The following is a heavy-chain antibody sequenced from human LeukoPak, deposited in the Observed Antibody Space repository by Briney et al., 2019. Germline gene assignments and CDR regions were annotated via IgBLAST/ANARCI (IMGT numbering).Heavy chain of an antibody. V-gene: IGHV3-21*01. CDR1: GFTFSSYS. J-gene: IGHJ3*01. CDR2: ISSSSSYI. CDR3: ARNRFNYYDSSGYYLHP. Sequence: NTGGSLRLSCAASGFTFSSYSMNWVRQAPGKGLEWVSSISSSSSYIYYADSVKGRFTISRDNAKNSLYLQMNRLRAEDTAVYYCARNRFNYYDSSGYYLHPWGQGAMVTVSS. D-gene: IGHD3-22*01.